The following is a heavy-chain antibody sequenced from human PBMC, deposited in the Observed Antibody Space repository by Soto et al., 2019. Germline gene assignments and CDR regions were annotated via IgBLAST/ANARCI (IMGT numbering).Heavy chain of an antibody. Sequence: DVAVVESGGGLVQPGGSLRLSCAASGFTFSDHYMDWVRQAPGKGLEWVGRIRNRGKGYSTEYAASVKGRFTISRDDSTNSLYLQMNSLESEDSAAYYFATSGSYSTIDRWGQGTLVTVSS. D-gene: IGHD1-26*01. V-gene: IGHV3-72*01. CDR3: ATSGSYSTIDR. CDR1: GFTFSDHY. CDR2: IRNRGKGYST. J-gene: IGHJ5*02.